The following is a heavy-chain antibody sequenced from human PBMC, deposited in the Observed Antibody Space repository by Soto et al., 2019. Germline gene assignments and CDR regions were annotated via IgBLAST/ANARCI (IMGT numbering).Heavy chain of an antibody. CDR3: AVAHIAGYYYYYMDV. CDR2: ISGSGGST. D-gene: IGHD6-13*01. CDR1: GFTFSSYA. J-gene: IGHJ6*03. Sequence: GGSLRLSCAASGFTFSSYAMSWVRQAPGKGLEWVSAISGSGGSTYYADSVKGRFTISRDNSKNTLYLQMNSLRSEDTAVYYCAVAHIAGYYYYYMDVWGKGTTVTVSS. V-gene: IGHV3-23*01.